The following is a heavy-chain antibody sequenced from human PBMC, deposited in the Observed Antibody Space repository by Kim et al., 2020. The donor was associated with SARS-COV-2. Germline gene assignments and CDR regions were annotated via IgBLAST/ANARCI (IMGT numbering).Heavy chain of an antibody. CDR1: GFTFSSYG. D-gene: IGHD3-10*01. J-gene: IGHJ6*02. Sequence: GGSLRLSCAASGFTFSSYGMHWVRQAPGKGLEWVAVIWYDGSNKYYADSVKGRFTISRDNSKNTLYLQMNSLRAEDTAVYYCARVNRRCGSGSDKGLYYYCYGMDVGGQGNTVTVS. CDR3: ARVNRRCGSGSDKGLYYYCYGMDV. CDR2: IWYDGSNK. V-gene: IGHV3-33*01.